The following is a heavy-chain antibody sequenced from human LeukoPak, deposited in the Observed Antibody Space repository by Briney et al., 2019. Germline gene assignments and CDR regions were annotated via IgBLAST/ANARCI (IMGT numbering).Heavy chain of an antibody. D-gene: IGHD3-22*01. CDR2: INHSGST. Sequence: SETLSLTCAVYGGSFSGYYWSWIRQPPGKGLEWIGEINHSGSTNYNPSLKSRVTISVATSKNQFSLKLSSVTAAATAVYYCARAPRRGYNWFDPWGQGTLVTVSS. CDR1: GGSFSGYY. CDR3: ARAPRRGYNWFDP. V-gene: IGHV4-34*01. J-gene: IGHJ5*02.